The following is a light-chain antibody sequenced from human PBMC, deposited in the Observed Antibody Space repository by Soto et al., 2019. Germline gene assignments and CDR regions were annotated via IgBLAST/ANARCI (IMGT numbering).Light chain of an antibody. Sequence: EIVLTQSPGTLSLSPGERATLSCRASQSVSSSYLAWYQQKPGQAPRLLLYGASSRATGIPDRFSGSVSGTDFTLTISRLEPEDVAVYYCQQYGSSLTWTFGQGTKVEIK. CDR3: QQYGSSLTWT. CDR2: GAS. J-gene: IGKJ1*01. CDR1: QSVSSSY. V-gene: IGKV3-20*01.